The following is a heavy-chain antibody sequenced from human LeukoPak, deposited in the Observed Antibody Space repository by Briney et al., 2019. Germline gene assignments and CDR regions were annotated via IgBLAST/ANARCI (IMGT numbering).Heavy chain of an antibody. CDR2: ISSSGTTI. J-gene: IGHJ4*02. CDR3: ARGPSSGWYGFAY. D-gene: IGHD6-19*01. V-gene: IGHV3-48*03. CDR1: GFTFSIYE. Sequence: GALRLSCGASGFTFSIYEVSWVRQAPGKGLEWVSYISSSGTTIYYAGSVKGRFTISRDNAKNSLYLQMNSLRAEDTAVYYCARGPSSGWYGFAYWGQGTLVTVSS.